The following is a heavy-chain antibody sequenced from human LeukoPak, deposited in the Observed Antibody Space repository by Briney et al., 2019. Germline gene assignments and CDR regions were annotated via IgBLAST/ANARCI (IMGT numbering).Heavy chain of an antibody. CDR2: INPSGGST. CDR3: AKGAGTAGCSSTSCYARFDY. V-gene: IGHV1-46*01. D-gene: IGHD2-2*01. CDR1: GYTFTSYY. Sequence: GASVKVSCKASGYTFTSYYMHWVRQAPGQGLEWMGIINPSGGSTSYAQKFQGRVTMTRDMSTSTVYMELSSLRSEDTAVCYCAKGAGTAGCSSTSCYARFDYWGQGTLVTVSS. J-gene: IGHJ4*02.